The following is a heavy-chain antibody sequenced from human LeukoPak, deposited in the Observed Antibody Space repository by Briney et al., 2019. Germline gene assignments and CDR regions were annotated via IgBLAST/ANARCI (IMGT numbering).Heavy chain of an antibody. V-gene: IGHV3-73*01. CDR3: SSGTDYYDYGMDV. J-gene: IGHJ6*02. D-gene: IGHD1-26*01. CDR2: IRSKPSSYAT. CDR1: GFAFSGST. Sequence: GGSLRLSCAASGFAFSGSTVHWVRRASGKGLEWVGRIRSKPSSYATVYAESVKGRFTISRDDSKNTAYLQMNSLKTEDTAVYYCSSGTDYYDYGMDVWAKGPRLPSP.